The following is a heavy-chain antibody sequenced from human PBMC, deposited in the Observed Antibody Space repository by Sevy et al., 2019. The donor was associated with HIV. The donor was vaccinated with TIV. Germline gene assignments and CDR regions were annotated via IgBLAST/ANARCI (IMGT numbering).Heavy chain of an antibody. V-gene: IGHV3-48*01. CDR2: ISSSSSTI. Sequence: GGSLRLSCVASVFTFSTYTMNWVRQAPGKGLECVSYISSSSSTIYYADSVKGRFTISRDNAKNSLYLQMNSLRAEDTAVYYCANCCSGDGFDYWGQGILVTVSS. J-gene: IGHJ4*02. D-gene: IGHD2-15*01. CDR3: ANCCSGDGFDY. CDR1: VFTFSTYT.